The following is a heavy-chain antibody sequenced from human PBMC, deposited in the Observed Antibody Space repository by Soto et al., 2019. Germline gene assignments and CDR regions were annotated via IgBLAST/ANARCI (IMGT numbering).Heavy chain of an antibody. V-gene: IGHV3-33*01. CDR3: ARGSGYSEAGGPTPRYYFYGMDV. CDR2: IWSDGRSE. Sequence: GGSLRLSCAASGFSFSTYGMHWVRQAPGKGLEWVAVIWSDGRSEFYGDSVEGRFTISRDNPKNTLYLQLNSLRAEDTAVYFCARGSGYSEAGGPTPRYYFYGMDVWGQGTTVTVSS. J-gene: IGHJ6*02. D-gene: IGHD2-8*02. CDR1: GFSFSTYG.